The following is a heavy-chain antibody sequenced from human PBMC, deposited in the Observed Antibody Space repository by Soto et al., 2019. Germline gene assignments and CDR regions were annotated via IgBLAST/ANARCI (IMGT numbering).Heavy chain of an antibody. D-gene: IGHD1-1*01. Sequence: QVHLVQSGAEVKKPGASVKVSCKASNETLTNYGISWVRQAPGQGLEWMGWVSGYSGHRSSAQEFQDRVIMTTDTSTHTTYMDLRSRTSTDSATAVCYRAGSSSCYYDGMDAWGHGTTVTVSS. CDR1: NETLTNYG. J-gene: IGHJ6*02. V-gene: IGHV1-18*04. CDR2: VSGYSGHR. CDR3: YRAGSSSCYYDGMDA.